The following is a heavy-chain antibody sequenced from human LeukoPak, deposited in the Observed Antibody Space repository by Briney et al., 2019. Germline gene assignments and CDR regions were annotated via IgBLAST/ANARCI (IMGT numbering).Heavy chain of an antibody. CDR2: IRYDGSNK. D-gene: IGHD3-22*01. CDR1: GFTFSSYG. J-gene: IGHJ5*02. Sequence: GGPLRLSCAASGFTFSSYGMHWVRQAPGKGLEWVAFIRYDGSNKYYADSVKGRFTISRDNSKNTLYLQMNSLRAEDTAVYYCATGWLSPLNPWGQGTLVTVSS. CDR3: ATGWLSPLNP. V-gene: IGHV3-30*02.